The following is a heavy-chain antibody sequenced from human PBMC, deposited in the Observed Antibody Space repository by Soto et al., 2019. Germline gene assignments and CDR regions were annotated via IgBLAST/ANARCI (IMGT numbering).Heavy chain of an antibody. V-gene: IGHV4-39*01. CDR3: ARQAYSFCWLLPHRDVFAI. CDR2: IYYSGST. D-gene: IGHD1-26*01. CDR1: GGSISSSSYY. Sequence: SLALTRTVSGGSISSSSYYWGWIRQPPGKGLEWIGSIYYSGSTYYNPSLKSRVTISVDTSKNQFSLKLSSVTAADTAVYYCARQAYSFCWLLPHRDVFAIPGQRTIVTVSS. J-gene: IGHJ3*02.